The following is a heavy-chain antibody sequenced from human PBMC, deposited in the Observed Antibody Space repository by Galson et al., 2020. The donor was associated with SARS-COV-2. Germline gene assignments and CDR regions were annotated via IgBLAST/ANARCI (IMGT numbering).Heavy chain of an antibody. D-gene: IGHD6-13*01. CDR3: AKDRRAAAGLPVEPFDY. CDR2: ISGSGGST. CDR1: GFTFSSYA. J-gene: IGHJ4*02. Sequence: GASLKISCAASGFTFSSYAMSWVRQAPGKGLEWVSAISGSGGSTYYADSVKGRFTISRDNSKNTLYLQMNSLRAEDTAVYYCAKDRRAAAGLPVEPFDYWGQGTLVTVSS. V-gene: IGHV3-23*01.